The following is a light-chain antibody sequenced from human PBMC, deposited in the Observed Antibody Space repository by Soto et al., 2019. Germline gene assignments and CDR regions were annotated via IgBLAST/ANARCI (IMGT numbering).Light chain of an antibody. Sequence: EIVLTQSPGTLSSSPGERATLSCRASQSVSSSLAWYQQKVGQAPRLLIYGASNRATGIPARFIGSGSGTDFTLTITSLQPEDSAVYYCQQRSYLFTFGGGTKVDIK. CDR1: QSVSSS. CDR3: QQRSYLFT. V-gene: IGKV3-11*01. J-gene: IGKJ4*01. CDR2: GAS.